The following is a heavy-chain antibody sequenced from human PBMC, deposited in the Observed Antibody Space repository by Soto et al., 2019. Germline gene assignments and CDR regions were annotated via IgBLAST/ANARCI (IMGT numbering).Heavy chain of an antibody. Sequence: SETLSLTCTISGGSISVYYWSWIRQSPRQGLEWIGYVYDNGRPYYSPSLKSRVTISADTSKNQISLKLTSATAADTAVYYCARGVGSSPPRYWGGGTLVTVSS. D-gene: IGHD3-9*01. J-gene: IGHJ4*02. V-gene: IGHV4-59*01. CDR2: VYDNGRP. CDR3: ARGVGSSPPRY. CDR1: GGSISVYY.